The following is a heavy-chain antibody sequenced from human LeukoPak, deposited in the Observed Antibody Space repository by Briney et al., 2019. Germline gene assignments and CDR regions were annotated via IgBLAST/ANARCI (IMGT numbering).Heavy chain of an antibody. CDR2: ISSSSSYI. V-gene: IGHV3-21*01. Sequence: GGSLRLSCAASGFTFSSYSMNWVRQAPGKGLEWVSSISSSSSYIYYADSVKGRFTISRDNAKNSLYLQMNSLRAEDTAVYYCASRTTYYGILTGYYPAFDIWGQGTMVTVSS. CDR3: ASRTTYYGILTGYYPAFDI. D-gene: IGHD3-9*01. CDR1: GFTFSSYS. J-gene: IGHJ3*02.